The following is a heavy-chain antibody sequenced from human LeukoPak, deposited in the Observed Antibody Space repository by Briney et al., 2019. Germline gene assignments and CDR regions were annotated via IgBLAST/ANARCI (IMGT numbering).Heavy chain of an antibody. J-gene: IGHJ4*02. D-gene: IGHD2-15*01. V-gene: IGHV3-48*03. CDR2: ISSSGSTI. CDR3: AKRASVVVAATDY. Sequence: PGGSLRLSCAASGFTFSSYEMNWVRQAPGKGLEWVSYISSSGSTIYNADSVKGRFTISRDNSKNTLYLQMNSLRAEDTAVYYCAKRASVVVAATDYWGQGTLVTVSS. CDR1: GFTFSSYE.